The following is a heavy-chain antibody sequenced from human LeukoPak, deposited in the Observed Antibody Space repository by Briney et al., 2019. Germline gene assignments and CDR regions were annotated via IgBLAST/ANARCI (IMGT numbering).Heavy chain of an antibody. Sequence: GSLRLSCAASGFTFSNGWMSWVRQAPGKGLEWIGEINHSGSTNYNPSLKSRVTISVDTSKNQFSLKLSSVTAADTAVYYRARGPYCSGGSCYSADFDYWGQGTLVTVSS. CDR2: INHSGST. V-gene: IGHV4-34*01. CDR1: GFTFSNGW. D-gene: IGHD2-15*01. J-gene: IGHJ4*02. CDR3: ARGPYCSGGSCYSADFDY.